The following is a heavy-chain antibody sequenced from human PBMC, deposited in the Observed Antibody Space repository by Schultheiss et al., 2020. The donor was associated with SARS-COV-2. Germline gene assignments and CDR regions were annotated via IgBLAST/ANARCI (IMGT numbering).Heavy chain of an antibody. V-gene: IGHV3-23*01. D-gene: IGHD2-2*02. CDR2: IPENGGPT. Sequence: GGSLRLSCAASGFTFKNYDMTWVRQAPGRGLECISIIPENGGPTYYADSVRGRFTVSRDNSKDTLYLQMNNLRVEDTAVYYCAKRTYCSRTSCYTPAYYFDSWGQGTLVTVSS. CDR1: GFTFKNYD. J-gene: IGHJ4*02. CDR3: AKRTYCSRTSCYTPAYYFDS.